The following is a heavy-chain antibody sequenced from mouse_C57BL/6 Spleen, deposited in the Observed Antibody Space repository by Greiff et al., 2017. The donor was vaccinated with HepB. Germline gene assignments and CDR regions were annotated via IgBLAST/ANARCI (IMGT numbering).Heavy chain of an antibody. Sequence: EVQLQESGGGLVKPGGSLKLSCAASGFTFSDYGMHWVRQAPEKGLEWVAYISSGSSTIYYADTVKGRFTISRDNAKNTLFLQMTSLRSEDTAMYYCARDYGPFAYWGQGTLVTVSA. V-gene: IGHV5-17*01. J-gene: IGHJ3*01. CDR2: ISSGSSTI. D-gene: IGHD1-1*01. CDR1: GFTFSDYG. CDR3: ARDYGPFAY.